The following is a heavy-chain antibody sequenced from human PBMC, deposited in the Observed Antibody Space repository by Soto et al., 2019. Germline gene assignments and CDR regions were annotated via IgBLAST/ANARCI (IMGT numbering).Heavy chain of an antibody. J-gene: IGHJ4*02. CDR2: ISGSGDST. V-gene: IGHV3-23*01. D-gene: IGHD2-15*01. CDR3: AKDLCSGGSCYSSFDC. Sequence: EVQLLESGGGLVQPGGSLRLSCAASGFTFNSYAMTWVRQAPGKGLEWVSSISGSGDSTYYADSVKGRFTISRDNSKNTLYLQMNSRRAEDTAVYYCAKDLCSGGSCYSSFDCWGQGTLVTVSS. CDR1: GFTFNSYA.